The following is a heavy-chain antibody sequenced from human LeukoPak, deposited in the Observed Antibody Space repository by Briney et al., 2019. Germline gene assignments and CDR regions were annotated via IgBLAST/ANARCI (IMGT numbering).Heavy chain of an antibody. V-gene: IGHV3-30-3*01. Sequence: PGGSLRLSCAASGFTFGSYAMHWVRQAPGKGLEWVAVISYDGSNKYYADSVKGRFTISRDNSMNTLYLQMNSLRAEDTAVYYCARTREVVPAAMFDPWGQGTLVTVSS. CDR2: ISYDGSNK. CDR3: ARTREVVPAAMFDP. CDR1: GFTFGSYA. D-gene: IGHD2-2*01. J-gene: IGHJ5*02.